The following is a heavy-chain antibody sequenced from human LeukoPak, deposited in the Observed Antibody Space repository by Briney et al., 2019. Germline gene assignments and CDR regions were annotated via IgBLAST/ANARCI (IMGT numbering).Heavy chain of an antibody. CDR1: GFTFDDYA. D-gene: IGHD2-2*01. Sequence: GGSLRLSRAASGFTFDDYAMHWVRQAPGKGLEWVSGISWNSGSIGYADSVKGRFTISRDNAKNSLYLQMNSLRAEDTALYYCAKDMERSDIVVVPAAHFDYWGQGTLVTVSS. CDR2: ISWNSGSI. V-gene: IGHV3-9*01. J-gene: IGHJ4*02. CDR3: AKDMERSDIVVVPAAHFDY.